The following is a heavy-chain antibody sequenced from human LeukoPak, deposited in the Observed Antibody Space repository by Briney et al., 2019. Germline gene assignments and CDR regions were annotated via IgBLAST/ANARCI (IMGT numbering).Heavy chain of an antibody. Sequence: ASVKVSCKASGYTFTSYGISWVRQAPGQGLEWMGWINPNSGGTNYAQKFQGRVTMTRDTSISTAYMELSRLRSDDTAVYYCARAPTIGSYFDYWGQGTLVTVSS. V-gene: IGHV1-2*02. CDR1: GYTFTSYG. J-gene: IGHJ4*02. CDR2: INPNSGGT. CDR3: ARAPTIGSYFDY. D-gene: IGHD3-9*01.